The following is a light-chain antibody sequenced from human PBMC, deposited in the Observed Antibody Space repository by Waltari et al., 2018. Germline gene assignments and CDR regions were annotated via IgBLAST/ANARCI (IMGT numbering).Light chain of an antibody. Sequence: EIVLTQSPVTLSLAPGERATLSCWASQSVGSSLAWYQQKPGQAPRVLMYDASTRATGVPARFNGSGSGTDFTLTIISLQSEDSAVYYCQQRSNWPPITFGQGTRLEIK. CDR1: QSVGSS. CDR3: QQRSNWPPIT. V-gene: IGKV3-11*01. CDR2: DAS. J-gene: IGKJ5*01.